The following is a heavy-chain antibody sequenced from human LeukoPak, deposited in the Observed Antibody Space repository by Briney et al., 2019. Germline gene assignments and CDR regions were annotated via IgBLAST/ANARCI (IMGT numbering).Heavy chain of an antibody. V-gene: IGHV1-69*13. CDR2: IIPIFGTA. CDR1: GGTFSSYA. D-gene: IGHD3-22*01. J-gene: IGHJ4*02. CDR3: ARVRYDSSGYYDSQFDY. Sequence: SVTVSCKASGGTFSSYAISWVRQAPGQGREWMGGIIPIFGTANYAQKFQGRVTITADESTTTAYMELSSLRSEDTAVYYCARVRYDSSGYYDSQFDYWGQGTLVTVSS.